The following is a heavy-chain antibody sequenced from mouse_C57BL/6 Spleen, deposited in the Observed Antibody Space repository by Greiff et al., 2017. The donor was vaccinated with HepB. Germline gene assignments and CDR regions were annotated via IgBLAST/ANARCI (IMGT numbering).Heavy chain of an antibody. CDR3: ARNFPRYFDY. Sequence: EVQRVESGGGLVKPGGSLKLSCAASGFTFSDYGMHWVRQAPEKGLEWVAYIGSGSSTNYYADTVKGRFTITRDNAKNTLFLQMTSLRSEDTARYYCARNFPRYFDYWGQGTTLTVSS. J-gene: IGHJ2*01. V-gene: IGHV5-17*01. CDR1: GFTFSDYG. CDR2: IGSGSSTN.